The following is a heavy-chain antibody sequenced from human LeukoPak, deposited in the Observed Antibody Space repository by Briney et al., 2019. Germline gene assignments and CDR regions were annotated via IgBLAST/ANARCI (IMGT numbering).Heavy chain of an antibody. Sequence: PSETLTLTCAVSGGSISSSNWWSWVRQPPGKGLEWIGEIYHSGSTNYNPSLKSRVTISVDKSKNQFSLKLSSVTAADTAVYYCARDAVADYYYYGMDVWGKGTTVTVSS. J-gene: IGHJ6*04. D-gene: IGHD6-19*01. V-gene: IGHV4-4*02. CDR2: IYHSGST. CDR3: ARDAVADYYYYGMDV. CDR1: GGSISSSNW.